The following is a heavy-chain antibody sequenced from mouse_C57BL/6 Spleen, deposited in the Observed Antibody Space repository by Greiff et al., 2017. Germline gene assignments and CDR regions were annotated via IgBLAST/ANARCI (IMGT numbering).Heavy chain of an antibody. CDR1: GFTFSDYG. D-gene: IGHD1-1*01. J-gene: IGHJ1*03. CDR3: ARIAVYYGSSYWYFDV. V-gene: IGHV5-17*01. Sequence: EVKLMESGGGLVKPGGSLKLSCAASGFTFSDYGMHWVRQAPEKGLEWVAYISSGSSTIYYADTVKGRFTISRDNAKDTLFLQRTSLRSEDKAVDYCARIAVYYGSSYWYFDVWGTGTTVTVSS. CDR2: ISSGSSTI.